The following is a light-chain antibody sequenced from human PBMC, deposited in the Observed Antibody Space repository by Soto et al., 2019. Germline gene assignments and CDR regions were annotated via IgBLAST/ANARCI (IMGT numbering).Light chain of an antibody. CDR2: AAS. CDR3: QQSYSTKWK. V-gene: IGKV1-39*01. J-gene: IGKJ1*01. Sequence: DIQMTQSPSSLSASVGDRVTITCRASQGISTYLNWYQQKPGKAPKLLIYAASSLQSGVPSRFSGSESETDFTLTISSLQPEDFANYSCQQSYSTKWKCGQGPKVDIK. CDR1: QGISTY.